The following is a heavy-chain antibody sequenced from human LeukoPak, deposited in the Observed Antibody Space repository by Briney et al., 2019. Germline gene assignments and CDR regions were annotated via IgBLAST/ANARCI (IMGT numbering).Heavy chain of an antibody. V-gene: IGHV3-74*01. CDR3: ARALPSIIYGGYENYYYYYMDV. Sequence: GGSLRLSCAASGFTFSSYWMHWVRQAPGKGLVWVSRINSDGSSTSYADSVKGRFTISRDNAKNTLYLQMNSLRAEDTAVYYCARALPSIIYGGYENYYYYYMDVWGKGTTVTVSS. D-gene: IGHD5-12*01. CDR1: GFTFSSYW. CDR2: INSDGSST. J-gene: IGHJ6*03.